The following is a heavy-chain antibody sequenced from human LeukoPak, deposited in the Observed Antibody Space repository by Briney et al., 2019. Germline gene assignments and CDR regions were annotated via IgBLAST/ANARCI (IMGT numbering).Heavy chain of an antibody. J-gene: IGHJ4*02. CDR2: IYYSGST. D-gene: IGHD6-19*01. CDR3: ARGSIKYSSGGGLYFDY. V-gene: IGHV4-39*07. Sequence: SETLSLTCTVSGGSISSGSYYWSWIRQPPGKGLEWIGSIYYSGSTYYNPSLKSRVTISVDTSKNQFSLKLSSVTAADTAVYYCARGSIKYSSGGGLYFDYWGQGTLVTVSS. CDR1: GGSISSGSYY.